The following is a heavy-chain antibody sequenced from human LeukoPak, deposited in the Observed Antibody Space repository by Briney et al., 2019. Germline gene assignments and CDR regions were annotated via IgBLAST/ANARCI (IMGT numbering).Heavy chain of an antibody. D-gene: IGHD3-22*01. Sequence: GGSLRLSCAASGFTVSSNYMSWVRQAPGKGLEWVSVIYSGGSTYYADSVKGRFTISRDNSKNTLYLQMNSLRAEDTAVYYCASLYYYDSSGYYPVDYWGQGTLVTVSS. CDR3: ASLYYYDSSGYYPVDY. J-gene: IGHJ4*02. CDR2: IYSGGST. CDR1: GFTVSSNY. V-gene: IGHV3-53*01.